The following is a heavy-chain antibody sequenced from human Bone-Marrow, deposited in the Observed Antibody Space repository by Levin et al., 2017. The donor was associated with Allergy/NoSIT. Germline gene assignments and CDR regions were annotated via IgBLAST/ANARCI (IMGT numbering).Heavy chain of an antibody. V-gene: IGHV3-30*03. CDR3: ARDGGYSSSWYWSHYGMDV. J-gene: IGHJ6*02. CDR1: GFTFSSYG. CDR2: ISYDGSDK. Sequence: GESLKISCAASGFTFSSYGMHWVRQSPGKGLEWVALISYDGSDKYYADSVKGRFTISRDNSKNTLYLQMNSLRAEDTAVFYCARDGGYSSSWYWSHYGMDVWGQGTTVTVSS. D-gene: IGHD6-13*01.